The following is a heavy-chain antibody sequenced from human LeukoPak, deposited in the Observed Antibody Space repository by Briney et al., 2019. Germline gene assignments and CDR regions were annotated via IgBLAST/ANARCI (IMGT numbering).Heavy chain of an antibody. CDR3: ARGLVDYDILTGRSFDVDY. CDR2: MNPNSGNT. J-gene: IGHJ4*02. D-gene: IGHD3-9*01. Sequence: ASVKVSCKASGYTFTSYDINWVRQATGQGLEWMGWMNPNSGNTGYAQKFQGRVTMTRNTYISTAYMELSSLRSEDTAVYYCARGLVDYDILTGRSFDVDYWGQGTLVTVSS. CDR1: GYTFTSYD. V-gene: IGHV1-8*01.